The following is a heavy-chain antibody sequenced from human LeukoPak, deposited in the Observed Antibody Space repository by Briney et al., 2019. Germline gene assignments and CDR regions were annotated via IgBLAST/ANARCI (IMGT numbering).Heavy chain of an antibody. J-gene: IGHJ4*02. Sequence: ASVKVSCKASGYTFSNYAISWVRQAPGRGLEWMGGIIPIFGTANYAQKFQGRVTITADESASAAYMELSSLRSEDTAVYYCAREYRYYDSSGPQYYFDYWGQGTLVTVSS. CDR2: IIPIFGTA. V-gene: IGHV1-69*13. CDR3: AREYRYYDSSGPQYYFDY. CDR1: GYTFSNYA. D-gene: IGHD3-22*01.